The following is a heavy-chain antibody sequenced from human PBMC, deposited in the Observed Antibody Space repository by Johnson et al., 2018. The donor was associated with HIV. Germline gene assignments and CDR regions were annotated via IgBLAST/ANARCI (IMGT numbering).Heavy chain of an antibody. CDR3: SRDGPYSGYDENAFDI. CDR2: IYSGGST. J-gene: IGHJ3*02. Sequence: VQLVESGGGLVQPGGSLRLSCAASGFTVSSNYMSWVRQAPGKGLEWVSVIYSGGSTYYADSVKGRFTISRDNSKNTLYLQMNSLRAEDTALDYCSRDGPYSGYDENAFDIWGQGTMVTVSS. V-gene: IGHV3-66*01. CDR1: GFTVSSNY. D-gene: IGHD5-12*01.